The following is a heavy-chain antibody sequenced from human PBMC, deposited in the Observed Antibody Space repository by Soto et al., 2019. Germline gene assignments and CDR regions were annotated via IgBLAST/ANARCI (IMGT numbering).Heavy chain of an antibody. CDR2: ISGSGGST. CDR1: GFTFSSYA. Sequence: GGSLRLSCAASGFTFSSYAMSWVRQAPGKGLEWVSAISGSGGSTYYADSVKGRFTISRDNSKNTLYLQMNSLRAEDTAVYYCAKAPHGGGSCYTLGCPFDYWGQGTLVTVSS. CDR3: AKAPHGGGSCYTLGCPFDY. V-gene: IGHV3-23*01. J-gene: IGHJ4*02. D-gene: IGHD2-15*01.